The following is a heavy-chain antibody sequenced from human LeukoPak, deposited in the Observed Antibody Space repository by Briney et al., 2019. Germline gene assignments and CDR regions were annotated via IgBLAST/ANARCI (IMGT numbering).Heavy chain of an antibody. CDR2: ISSSSSYI. J-gene: IGHJ4*02. CDR1: GFTFSSYS. Sequence: GGSLRLSCAAPGFTFSSYSMTWVRQAPGKGLEWVSSISSSSSYIYYADSVKGRFTISRDNAKNSLYLQMNSLRAEDTAVYYCARGIAAATIDYWGRGTLVTVSS. CDR3: ARGIAAATIDY. V-gene: IGHV3-21*01. D-gene: IGHD6-13*01.